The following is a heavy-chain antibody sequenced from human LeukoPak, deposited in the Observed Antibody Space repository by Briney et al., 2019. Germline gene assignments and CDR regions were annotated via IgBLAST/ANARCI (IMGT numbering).Heavy chain of an antibody. CDR1: GGSISSYY. J-gene: IGHJ5*02. D-gene: IGHD3-22*01. Sequence: PSGTLSLTCTVSGGSISSYYWSWIRQPPGKGLEWIGYIYYSGSTNYNPPLKSRVTISVDTSKNQFSLKLSSVTAADTAVYYCARGHHDSSGYYNWFDPWGQGTLVTVSS. CDR2: IYYSGST. CDR3: ARGHHDSSGYYNWFDP. V-gene: IGHV4-59*01.